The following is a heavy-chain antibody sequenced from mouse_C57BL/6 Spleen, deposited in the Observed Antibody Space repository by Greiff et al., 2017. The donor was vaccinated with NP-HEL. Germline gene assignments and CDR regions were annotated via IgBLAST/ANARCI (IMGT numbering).Heavy chain of an antibody. CDR1: GYTFTSYW. Sequence: QVQLKQPGAELVKPGASVKMSCKASGYTFTSYWITWVKQRPGQGLEWIGDIYPGSASTNYNEKFKSKATLTVDTSSSTAYMQLSSLTSEDSAVYYCARDSSGFDYWGQGTTLTVSS. CDR2: IYPGSAST. J-gene: IGHJ2*01. CDR3: ARDSSGFDY. D-gene: IGHD3-2*02. V-gene: IGHV1-55*01.